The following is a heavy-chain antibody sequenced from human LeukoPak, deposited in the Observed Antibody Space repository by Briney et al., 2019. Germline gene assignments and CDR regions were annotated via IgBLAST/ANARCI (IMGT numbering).Heavy chain of an antibody. CDR2: ISSSSSYI. Sequence: PGGSLRLSCAASGFTFRSYSMNWVRQAPGKGLEWVSSISSSSSYIYYADSVKGRFTISRDNAKNSLYLQMNSLRAEDTAVYYCARVGGGYCSGGSCSYYYYYGMDVWGQGTTVTVSS. J-gene: IGHJ6*02. V-gene: IGHV3-21*01. CDR3: ARVGGGYCSGGSCSYYYYYGMDV. D-gene: IGHD2-15*01. CDR1: GFTFRSYS.